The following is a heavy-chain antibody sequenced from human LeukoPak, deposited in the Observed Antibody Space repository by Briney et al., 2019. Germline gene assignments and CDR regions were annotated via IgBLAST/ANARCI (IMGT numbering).Heavy chain of an antibody. V-gene: IGHV3-23*01. CDR2: ISGSGGSI. Sequence: GGSLRLSCAASGFTFSSYAMSWVRQAPGKGLEWVSAISGSGGSIYYADSVKGRFTISRDNSKNTLYLQMNSLRAEDRAVYYCAKSRRGVVVAAPVGYWGQGTLVTVSS. D-gene: IGHD2-15*01. CDR3: AKSRRGVVVAAPVGY. CDR1: GFTFSSYA. J-gene: IGHJ4*02.